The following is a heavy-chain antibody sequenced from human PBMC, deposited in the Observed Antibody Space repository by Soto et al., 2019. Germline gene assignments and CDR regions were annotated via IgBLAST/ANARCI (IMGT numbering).Heavy chain of an antibody. D-gene: IGHD6-13*01. Sequence: ASVKVSCKASGYTFTSYGISWVRQAPGQGLEWMGWISAYNGNTNYAQKLQGRVTMTTDTSTSTAYMELRSLRSDDTAVYYCARSIAAAGPSFGWFDPWGQGTLVTVSS. CDR1: GYTFTSYG. J-gene: IGHJ5*02. CDR2: ISAYNGNT. CDR3: ARSIAAAGPSFGWFDP. V-gene: IGHV1-18*01.